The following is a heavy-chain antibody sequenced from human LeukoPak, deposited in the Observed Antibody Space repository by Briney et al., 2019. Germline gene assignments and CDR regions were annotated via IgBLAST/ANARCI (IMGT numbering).Heavy chain of an antibody. J-gene: IGHJ4*02. V-gene: IGHV4-38-2*02. CDR3: ARESSSSSWTDNYFDY. D-gene: IGHD6-13*01. CDR2: IYDSGST. Sequence: MTSETLSLTCTVSGGSISSYYWGWIRQSPGKGLEWIGSIYDSGSTYYNPSLKSRVTISVDTSKNQFSLNLSSVTAADTAVYYCARESSSSSWTDNYFDYWGQGTLVTVSS. CDR1: GGSISSYY.